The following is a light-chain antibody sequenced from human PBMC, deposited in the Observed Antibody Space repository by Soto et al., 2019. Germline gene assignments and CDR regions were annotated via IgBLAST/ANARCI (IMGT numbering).Light chain of an antibody. V-gene: IGKV3-20*01. Sequence: EIVRTQSPAALSVSPGERATLSCSASQSISSNLAWYQQHPGQAPRLLIYGASSRATGIPDRFSGSGSGTDFSLTIRRLEPDDFAVYYCQKYGNFWTFGQGTKVDIK. CDR3: QKYGNFWT. J-gene: IGKJ1*01. CDR2: GAS. CDR1: QSISSN.